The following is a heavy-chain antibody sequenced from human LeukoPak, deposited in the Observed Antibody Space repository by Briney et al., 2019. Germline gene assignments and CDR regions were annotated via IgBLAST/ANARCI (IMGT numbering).Heavy chain of an antibody. V-gene: IGHV1-18*01. D-gene: IGHD2-15*01. CDR2: ISAYNGNT. CDR1: GYTFTSYG. J-gene: IGHJ5*02. CDR3: AREWEVVADHTELRKINWFDP. Sequence: GASVKVSCKTSGYTFTSYGISWVRQAPGQGLEWMGWISAYNGNTNYAQKLQGRVTMTTDTSTSTAYMELRSLRSDDTAVYYCAREWEVVADHTELRKINWFDPWGQGTLVTVSS.